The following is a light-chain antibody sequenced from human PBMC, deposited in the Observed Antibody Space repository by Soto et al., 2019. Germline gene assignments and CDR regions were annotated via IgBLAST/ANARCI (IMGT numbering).Light chain of an antibody. Sequence: DVEMTQNPYSLSASVGDRVTITCRASQSISSYLSWYQQKPGKAPKLLINVASTLQSGVPSRFSGSGSGTDFTLAISSLQPEDFATYCCPLSSSTPKTFGGG. CDR2: VAS. CDR1: QSISSY. V-gene: IGKV1-39*01. J-gene: IGKJ4*01. CDR3: PLSSSTPKT.